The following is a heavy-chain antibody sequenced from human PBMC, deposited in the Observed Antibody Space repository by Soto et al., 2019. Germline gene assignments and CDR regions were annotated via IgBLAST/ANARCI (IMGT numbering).Heavy chain of an antibody. CDR1: GDSISDDRYY. J-gene: IGHJ4*02. V-gene: IGHV4-39*07. CDR2: IYYSGST. D-gene: IGHD3-9*01. CDR3: TRGGDWLFDY. Sequence: SETLSLTCTVSGDSISDDRYYWTWIRQRPGKGLEWIGFIYYSGSTNYNPSLKSRVSMSVDKPNNQFSLHLTSVTAADTAVYYCTRGGDWLFDYWGQGTLVTVSS.